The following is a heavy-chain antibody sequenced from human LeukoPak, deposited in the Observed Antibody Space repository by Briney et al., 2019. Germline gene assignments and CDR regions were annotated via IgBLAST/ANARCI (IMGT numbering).Heavy chain of an antibody. CDR3: ARSGYSSSWSFGAFDI. CDR2: INPSGGTT. V-gene: IGHV1-46*01. D-gene: IGHD6-13*01. Sequence: ASVKVSCKTSGYTFTSYYIHWVRQAPGQGFEWMGIINPSGGTTNYAQKFQGRVTMTTDTSTSTAYMELRSLRSDDTAVYYCARSGYSSSWSFGAFDIWGQGTVVTVSS. CDR1: GYTFTSYY. J-gene: IGHJ3*02.